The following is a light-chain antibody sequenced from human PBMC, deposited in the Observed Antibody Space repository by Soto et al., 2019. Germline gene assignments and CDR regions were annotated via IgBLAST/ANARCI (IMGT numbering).Light chain of an antibody. CDR2: EVS. Sequence: DVVMTQTPLSLSVAPGQPASISCKSSQSLLHITGETFLFWYLQKPGQSPQLLIYEVSTRVSGVPDRFSGSGSGTEFTLTISSLQPEDFATYYCQQHNAYPLTFGGGTKVEI. V-gene: IGKV2-29*03. CDR1: QSLLHITGETF. CDR3: QQHNAYPLT. J-gene: IGKJ4*01.